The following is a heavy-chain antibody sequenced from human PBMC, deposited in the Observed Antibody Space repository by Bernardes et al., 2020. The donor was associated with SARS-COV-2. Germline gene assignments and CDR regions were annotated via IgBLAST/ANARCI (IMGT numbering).Heavy chain of an antibody. CDR3: ARFKIRVVRGVIMALYFDY. J-gene: IGHJ4*02. CDR1: GGSFSGYY. D-gene: IGHD3-10*01. V-gene: IGHV4-34*01. Sequence: SETLSLTCAVYGGSFSGYYWSWIRQPPGKGLEWIGEINHSGSTNYNPSLKSRVTISVDTSKNQFSLKLSSVTAADTAVYYCARFKIRVVRGVIMALYFDYWGQGTLVTVSS. CDR2: INHSGST.